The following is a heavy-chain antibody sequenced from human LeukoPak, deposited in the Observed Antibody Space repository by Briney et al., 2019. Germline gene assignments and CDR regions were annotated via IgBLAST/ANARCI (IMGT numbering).Heavy chain of an antibody. CDR1: GFTFSSYW. Sequence: GSLRLSCAASGFTFSSYWMSWVRQAPGKGLEWIGYIYYSGSTYYNPSLKSRVTISVDTSKNQFSLKLSSVTAADTAVYYCARDWDHDSSGWYGFDYWGQGTLVTVSS. J-gene: IGHJ4*02. V-gene: IGHV4-59*01. CDR3: ARDWDHDSSGWYGFDY. CDR2: IYYSGST. D-gene: IGHD6-19*01.